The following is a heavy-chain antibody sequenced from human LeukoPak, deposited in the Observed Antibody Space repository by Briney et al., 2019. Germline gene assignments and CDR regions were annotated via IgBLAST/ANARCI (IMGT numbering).Heavy chain of an antibody. V-gene: IGHV3-20*04. CDR1: GFTFDDHG. CDR2: INWNGANT. D-gene: IGHD6-6*01. Sequence: GGSLRLSCAASGFTFDDHGMSWVRQVPGKGLEWVSGINWNGANTGYADSVKGRFTVSRDNARNSLYLQMNSLRAEDTALYYCAREAPRQRGNALDISGQGTLVTVSS. J-gene: IGHJ3*02. CDR3: AREAPRQRGNALDI.